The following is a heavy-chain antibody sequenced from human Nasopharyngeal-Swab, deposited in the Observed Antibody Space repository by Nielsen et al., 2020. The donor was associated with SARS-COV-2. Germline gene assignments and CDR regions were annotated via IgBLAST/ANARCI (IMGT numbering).Heavy chain of an antibody. D-gene: IGHD3-10*01. CDR3: ARGGYYGSGNYYYYGMDV. Sequence: GESLKISCAASGFTFSSYWMHWVRQAPGKGLVWVSRINSDGSSTSYADSVKGRFTISRDNAKNTLYLQMNSLRAEDTAVYYCARGGYYGSGNYYYYGMDVWGQGTTVTVSS. J-gene: IGHJ6*02. V-gene: IGHV3-74*01. CDR2: INSDGSST. CDR1: GFTFSSYW.